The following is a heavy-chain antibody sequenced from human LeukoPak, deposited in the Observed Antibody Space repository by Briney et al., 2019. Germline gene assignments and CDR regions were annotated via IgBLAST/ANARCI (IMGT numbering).Heavy chain of an antibody. Sequence: ASVKVSCKASGYTFTGYYMHWVRQAPGQGLEWMGWINPNSGGTNYAQKFQGRVTMTRDTSISTAYMELSGLRSDDTAVYYCARTPRPEMYYFDYWGQGTLVTVSS. J-gene: IGHJ4*02. CDR3: ARTPRPEMYYFDY. CDR2: INPNSGGT. CDR1: GYTFTGYY. V-gene: IGHV1-2*02.